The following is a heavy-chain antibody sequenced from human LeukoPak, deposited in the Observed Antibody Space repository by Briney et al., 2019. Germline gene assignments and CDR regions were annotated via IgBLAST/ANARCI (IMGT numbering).Heavy chain of an antibody. D-gene: IGHD3-22*01. J-gene: IGHJ5*02. CDR1: GGSISSGGYY. CDR3: ARAGYYYDSSGYFRFDP. Sequence: SQTLSLTCTVSGGSISSGGYYWSWIRQPPGKGLQWIGHIYYSGSTYYNPSLKSRITISLDTSKNQFSLKLSSVTAADTAVYYCARAGYYYDSSGYFRFDPWGQGTLVTVSS. CDR2: IYYSGST. V-gene: IGHV4-31*03.